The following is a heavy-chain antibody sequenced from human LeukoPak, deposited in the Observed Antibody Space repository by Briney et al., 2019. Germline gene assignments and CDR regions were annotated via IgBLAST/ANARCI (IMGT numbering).Heavy chain of an antibody. D-gene: IGHD4-11*01. J-gene: IGHJ3*02. CDR2: IYPGDSDT. CDR1: GYSFTSYW. V-gene: IGHV5-51*01. Sequence: GESLKISCKGSGYSFTSYWIGWVRQMPGKGLEWMGIIYPGDSDTRYSPSFQGQVTISADKSISTAYLQWSSLKASDTAMYYCARQENRNDYSNYVGAFDIWGQGTMVTVSS. CDR3: ARQENRNDYSNYVGAFDI.